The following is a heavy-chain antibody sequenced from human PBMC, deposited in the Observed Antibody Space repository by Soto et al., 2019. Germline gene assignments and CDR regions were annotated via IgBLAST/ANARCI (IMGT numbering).Heavy chain of an antibody. CDR3: ARFSLGIEYCGGDCSSVSRYGKDV. CDR2: INPNSGGT. CDR1: GYTFTDYY. J-gene: IGHJ6*02. Sequence: ASVKVSCKASGYTFTDYYMHWVRQAPGQGLEWMGWINPNSGGTNYAQKFQGWVTMTRDTSISTAYMELSRLRSDDTAVYYCARFSLGIEYCGGDCSSVSRYGKDVWSQGTTVTGSS. D-gene: IGHD2-21*02. V-gene: IGHV1-2*04.